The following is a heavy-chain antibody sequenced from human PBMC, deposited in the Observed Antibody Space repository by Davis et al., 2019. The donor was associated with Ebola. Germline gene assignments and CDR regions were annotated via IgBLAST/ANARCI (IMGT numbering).Heavy chain of an antibody. V-gene: IGHV3-7*03. D-gene: IGHD3-3*01. CDR1: GFTFSSYW. Sequence: GESLKISCAVSGFTFSSYWMSWVRQAPGKGLEWVANIKQDGSEKYYVDSVKGRFTISRDNAKNSLYLQMNSLRAEDTAVYYCARPYYDFWSGYFDYWGQGTLVTVSS. CDR3: ARPYYDFWSGYFDY. J-gene: IGHJ4*02. CDR2: IKQDGSEK.